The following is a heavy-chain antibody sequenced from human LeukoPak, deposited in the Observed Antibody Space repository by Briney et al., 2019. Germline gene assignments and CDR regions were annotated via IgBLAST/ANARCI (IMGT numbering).Heavy chain of an antibody. CDR2: INSDGSST. J-gene: IGHJ4*02. D-gene: IGHD3-10*01. CDR1: GFTFSSYW. Sequence: GGSLRLSCAASGFTFSSYWMHWVRQAPGKGLVWVSRINSDGSSTSYADSVKGRFTISRDNAKNTLYPQMNSLRAEDTAVYYCARGPTPWFGESDFDYWGQGTLVTVSS. CDR3: ARGPTPWFGESDFDY. V-gene: IGHV3-74*01.